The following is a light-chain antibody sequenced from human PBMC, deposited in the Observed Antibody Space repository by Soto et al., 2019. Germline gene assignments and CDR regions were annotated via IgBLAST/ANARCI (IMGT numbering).Light chain of an antibody. Sequence: QSVLTQPPSVSGAPGQRVTISCTGSSSNIGAGYNVHWYQQLPGTAPKLLIYGNSNRPSGVPDRFSGSKSGTSASLAITGLQVEDEDDYYCQSYDSSLSGWVFGGGTKVTVL. V-gene: IGLV1-40*01. J-gene: IGLJ3*02. CDR1: SSNIGAGYN. CDR2: GNS. CDR3: QSYDSSLSGWV.